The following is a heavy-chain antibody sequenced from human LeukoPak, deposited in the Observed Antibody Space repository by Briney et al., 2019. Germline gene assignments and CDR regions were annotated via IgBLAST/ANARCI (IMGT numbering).Heavy chain of an antibody. Sequence: PGGSLRLSCAASGFTFSSYAMHWVRQAPGKGLEWVAVISFDGSNKYYADSVKGRFTISRDNSKNTLYLQMNSLRAEDTAVYYCARDPVDTAMVNAFDIWGQGTMVTVSS. D-gene: IGHD5-18*01. CDR1: GFTFSSYA. V-gene: IGHV3-30-3*01. J-gene: IGHJ3*02. CDR3: ARDPVDTAMVNAFDI. CDR2: ISFDGSNK.